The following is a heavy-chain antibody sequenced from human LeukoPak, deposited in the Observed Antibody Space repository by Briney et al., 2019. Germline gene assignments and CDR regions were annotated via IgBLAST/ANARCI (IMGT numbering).Heavy chain of an antibody. CDR1: GFTFSSYE. V-gene: IGHV3-48*03. J-gene: IGHJ4*02. D-gene: IGHD3-9*01. CDR2: ISSSGSTI. CDR3: ARDGRYFHYFDY. Sequence: AGGSLRLSCAASGFTFSSYEMNWVRQAPGKGLEWVSYISSSGSTIYYADSVKGRFTISRDNAKNSLYLQMNSLRAEDTAVCYCARDGRYFHYFDYWGQGTLVTVSS.